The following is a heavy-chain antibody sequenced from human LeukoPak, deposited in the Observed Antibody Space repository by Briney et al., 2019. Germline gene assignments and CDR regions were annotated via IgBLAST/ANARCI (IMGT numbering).Heavy chain of an antibody. Sequence: PGGSLRLSCAASGFTFSDHYMSWIRQAPGKGLEWVSYISGSRVYTNYADSVKGRFTISRDNAKNSPYLQMNSLRAEDTAVYYCARVGFGDSLPGYWGQGTLVTVSS. D-gene: IGHD3-10*01. J-gene: IGHJ4*02. CDR1: GFTFSDHY. V-gene: IGHV3-11*05. CDR2: ISGSRVYT. CDR3: ARVGFGDSLPGY.